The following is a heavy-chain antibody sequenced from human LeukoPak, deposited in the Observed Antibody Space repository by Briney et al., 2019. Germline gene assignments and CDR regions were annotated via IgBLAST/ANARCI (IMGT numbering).Heavy chain of an antibody. CDR3: ARGWDILTGYPFDY. CDR2: INSDGSST. CDR1: GFTFSSYW. V-gene: IGHV3-74*01. D-gene: IGHD3-9*01. Sequence: GGSLRLSCAASGFTFSSYWMHWVRQAPGKGLVWVSRINSDGSSTSYADSVKGRFTISRDNAKNTLYLQMNCLRAEDTAVYYCARGWDILTGYPFDYWGQGTLVTVSS. J-gene: IGHJ4*02.